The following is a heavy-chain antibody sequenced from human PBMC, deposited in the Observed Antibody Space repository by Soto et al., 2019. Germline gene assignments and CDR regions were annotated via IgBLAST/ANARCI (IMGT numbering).Heavy chain of an antibody. D-gene: IGHD3-10*01. J-gene: IGHJ5*02. CDR2: IYYSGNT. CDR3: ARHFFGSPFDP. Sequence: SETLSLTCTVSGGSISSGGYYWSWIRQHPGKGLEWIGYIYYSGNTNYNPSLQSRVTISVDTSKNHFSLKLTSVTAADTAVYYCARHFFGSPFDPWGPGILVTVSS. V-gene: IGHV4-31*03. CDR1: GGSISSGGYY.